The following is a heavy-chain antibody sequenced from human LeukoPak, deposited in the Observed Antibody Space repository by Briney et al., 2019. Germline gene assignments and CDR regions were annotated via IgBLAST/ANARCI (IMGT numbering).Heavy chain of an antibody. Sequence: GASVKVSCKASGGTFSSYAISWVRQAPGQGLEWMGGIIPIFGTANYAQKFQGRVTITTDESTSTAYMELSSLRSEDTAVYYCARASPRLGRVRFLEWSFDYWGQGTLVTVSS. CDR1: GGTFSSYA. D-gene: IGHD3-3*01. V-gene: IGHV1-69*05. J-gene: IGHJ4*02. CDR3: ARASPRLGRVRFLEWSFDY. CDR2: IIPIFGTA.